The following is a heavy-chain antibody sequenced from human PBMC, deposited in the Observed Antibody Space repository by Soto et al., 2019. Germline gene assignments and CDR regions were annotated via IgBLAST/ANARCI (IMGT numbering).Heavy chain of an antibody. CDR2: ISGSGGST. V-gene: IGHV3-23*01. Sequence: EVQLLESGGGLVQPGGSLRLSCAASGFTFSSYAMSWVRQAPGKGLEWVSAISGSGGSTYYADSVKGRFTISRDNSKNTLYLQMNSLRADDTAVYYCAKNRGGDWGFDYWGQGTLVTVSS. J-gene: IGHJ4*02. D-gene: IGHD2-21*02. CDR3: AKNRGGDWGFDY. CDR1: GFTFSSYA.